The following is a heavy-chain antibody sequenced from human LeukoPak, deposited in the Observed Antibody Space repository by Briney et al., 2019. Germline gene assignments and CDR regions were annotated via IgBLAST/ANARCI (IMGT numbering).Heavy chain of an antibody. J-gene: IGHJ4*02. CDR2: ISASSSAT. CDR3: TRGVGRRGGTFDF. Sequence: GGSLRLSCAASEFSLGAYAMNWVRQAPGKGLEWVSYISASSSATYYAESVKGRFTIPRDNGQNSLYLQMNSLTAGDTAVYYCTRGVGRRGGTFDFWGQGTLVTVSS. CDR1: EFSLGAYA. V-gene: IGHV3-48*01. D-gene: IGHD3-10*01.